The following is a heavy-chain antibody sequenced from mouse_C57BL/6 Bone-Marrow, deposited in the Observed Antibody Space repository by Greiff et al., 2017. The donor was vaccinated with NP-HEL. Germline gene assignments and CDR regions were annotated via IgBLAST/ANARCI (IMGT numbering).Heavy chain of an antibody. Sequence: QVQLQQSGAELVRPGASVTLSCKASGYTFTDYEMHWVQQTPVHGLEWIGAIDPETGGTAYNQKFKGKAILTADKSSSTAYMELRNLTSEDSAVYYCTRIGGNYLDYWGQGTTLTVSS. D-gene: IGHD1-1*01. CDR1: GYTFTDYE. CDR3: TRIGGNYLDY. V-gene: IGHV1-15*01. J-gene: IGHJ2*01. CDR2: IDPETGGT.